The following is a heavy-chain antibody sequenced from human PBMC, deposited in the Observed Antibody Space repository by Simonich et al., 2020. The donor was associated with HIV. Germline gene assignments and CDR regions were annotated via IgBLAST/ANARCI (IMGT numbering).Heavy chain of an antibody. V-gene: IGHV4-34*01. J-gene: IGHJ4*02. CDR2: INHSGHT. CDR1: GGSFSGYY. D-gene: IGHD6-13*01. Sequence: QVRLQQWGAGLLKPSATLSLTCAVYGGSFSGYYWRWIRQPPGKGLEWIWEINHSGHTNDNVSLKIRVTISVDTAKDQFSLRLSAVAAEDTAVYYCSTTSSVSNTWYRGYWGQGTLVTVSS. CDR3: STTSSVSNTWYRGY.